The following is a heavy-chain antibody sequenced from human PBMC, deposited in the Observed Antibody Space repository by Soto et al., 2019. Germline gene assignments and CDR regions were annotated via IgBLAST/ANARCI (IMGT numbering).Heavy chain of an antibody. V-gene: IGHV3-30*02. CDR2: IWADGSDK. CDR1: RFTFSNYG. D-gene: IGHD1-1*01. CDR3: AKRYYYFDY. J-gene: IGHJ4*02. Sequence: GGSLRLSCAASRFTFSNYGMHWVRQAPDKGLEWVAFIWADGSDKYYADSVKGRFTISRDNSKNTLYLQMNSLRAEDTAVYYCAKRYYYFDYWGQGTLVTVSS.